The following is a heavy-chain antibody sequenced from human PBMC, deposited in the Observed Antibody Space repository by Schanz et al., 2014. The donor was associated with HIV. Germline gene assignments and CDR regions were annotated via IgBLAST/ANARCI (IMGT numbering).Heavy chain of an antibody. D-gene: IGHD3-22*01. V-gene: IGHV3-23*04. CDR3: AKPEYDSSGNSQSHFDY. Sequence: EVQLVESGGGVVRPGGSLRLSCAASGFTFNNYAMTWVRQAPGKGLEWVSSITESGGRTYYADSVNGRFTISRDNSKNTLYLQMTTLRTEDTAVYYCAKPEYDSSGNSQSHFDYWGQGTLVTVSS. CDR2: ITESGGRT. J-gene: IGHJ4*02. CDR1: GFTFNNYA.